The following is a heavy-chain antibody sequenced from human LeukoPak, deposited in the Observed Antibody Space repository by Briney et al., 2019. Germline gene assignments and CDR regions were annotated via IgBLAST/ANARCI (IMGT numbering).Heavy chain of an antibody. V-gene: IGHV4-59*01. D-gene: IGHD6-6*01. CDR3: ASSMYSSSSPDY. J-gene: IGHJ4*02. CDR2: IYYSGST. Sequence: SSETLSLTXTVSGGSISSYYWSWIRQPPGEGLEWIGYIYYSGSTNYNPSLKSRVTISVDTSKNQFSLKLSSVTAADTAVYYCASSMYSSSSPDYWGQGTLVTVSS. CDR1: GGSISSYY.